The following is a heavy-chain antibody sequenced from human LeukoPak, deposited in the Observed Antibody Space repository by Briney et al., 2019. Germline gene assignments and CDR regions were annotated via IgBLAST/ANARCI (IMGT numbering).Heavy chain of an antibody. J-gene: IGHJ6*02. Sequence: ASVKVSFKASGYTFTSYAMHWVRQAPGQRLEWMGWINAGNGNTKYSQKFQGRVTITRDTSASTAYMELSSLRSEDTAVYYCARDPRRFYYDSSGYWDVWGQGTTVTVSS. V-gene: IGHV1-3*01. CDR2: INAGNGNT. D-gene: IGHD3-22*01. CDR3: ARDPRRFYYDSSGYWDV. CDR1: GYTFTSYA.